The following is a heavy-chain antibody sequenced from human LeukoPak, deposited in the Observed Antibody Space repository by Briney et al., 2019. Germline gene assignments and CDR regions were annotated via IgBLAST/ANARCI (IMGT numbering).Heavy chain of an antibody. CDR2: ISSSGSTI. CDR3: ARGRERWQWLVLDY. CDR1: GFIFSSYG. J-gene: IGHJ4*02. V-gene: IGHV3-48*04. D-gene: IGHD6-19*01. Sequence: GGSLRLSCAASGFIFSSYGMHWVRQAPGKGLEWVSYISSSGSTIYYADSVKGRFTISSDNAKNSLYLQMNSLRAEDTAVYYCARGRERWQWLVLDYWGQGTLVTVSS.